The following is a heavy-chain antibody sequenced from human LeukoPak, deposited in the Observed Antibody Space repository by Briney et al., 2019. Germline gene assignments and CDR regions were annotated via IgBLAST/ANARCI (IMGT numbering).Heavy chain of an antibody. V-gene: IGHV3-48*04. J-gene: IGHJ4*02. CDR3: ARSNYYGSSGYPSFDN. CDR2: ISSSSRTI. Sequence: GGSLRLSCAASGFTFSSYSMNWVRQAPGKGLEWISYISSSSRTIYYADSVKGRFTISRDNAKNSLFLQMNSLRAEDTAVYYCARSNYYGSSGYPSFDNWGQGTLVTVSS. D-gene: IGHD3-22*01. CDR1: GFTFSSYS.